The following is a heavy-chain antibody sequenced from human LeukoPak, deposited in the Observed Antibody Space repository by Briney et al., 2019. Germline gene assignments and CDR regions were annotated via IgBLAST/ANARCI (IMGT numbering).Heavy chain of an antibody. D-gene: IGHD2-21*01. V-gene: IGHV1-69*06. CDR3: AYNSAPDYGGSIIGAFDI. J-gene: IGHJ3*02. Sequence: ASVKVSCKASGGTFSSYAISWVRQAPGQGLEWMGGIIPIFGTANYAQKFQGRVTITADKSTSTAYMELSSLRSEDTAVYYCAYNSAPDYGGSIIGAFDIWGQGTMVTVSS. CDR2: IIPIFGTA. CDR1: GGTFSSYA.